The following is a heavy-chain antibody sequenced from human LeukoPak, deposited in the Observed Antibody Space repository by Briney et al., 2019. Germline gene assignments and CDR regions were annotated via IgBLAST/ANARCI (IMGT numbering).Heavy chain of an antibody. Sequence: PGGSLRLSCAASVFTFSSYSISCVPEPPGKGLEWVSTIIGSGVGTYYPESLRGRVTLSRDNSKNTLHLQNDSLRAEDTAIYYCEKWPEGATRIFHYWGQGTLVTVSS. D-gene: IGHD1-26*01. CDR3: EKWPEGATRIFHY. V-gene: IGHV3-23*01. J-gene: IGHJ4*02. CDR2: IIGSGVGT. CDR1: VFTFSSYS.